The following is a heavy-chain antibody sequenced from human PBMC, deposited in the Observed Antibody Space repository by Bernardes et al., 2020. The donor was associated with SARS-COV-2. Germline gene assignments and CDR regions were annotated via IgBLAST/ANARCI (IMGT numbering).Heavy chain of an antibody. CDR2: INHSGNT. D-gene: IGHD3-22*01. Sequence: LSITCSVYGGSFSVYFWNWIRQSPGKGLEWIGEINHSGNTNYNPSLKSRVTISVDTSKNQFSLKMTSVTAADTAMYYCARLNYFDSSGQNWFDPWGQGTLVTVSS. CDR1: GGSFSVYF. J-gene: IGHJ5*02. CDR3: ARLNYFDSSGQNWFDP. V-gene: IGHV4-34*01.